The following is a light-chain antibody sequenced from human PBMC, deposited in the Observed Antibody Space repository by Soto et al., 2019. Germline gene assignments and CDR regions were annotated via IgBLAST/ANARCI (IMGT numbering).Light chain of an antibody. CDR3: QQGNNWPLT. J-gene: IGKJ2*01. CDR2: SAS. CDR1: QSISTE. V-gene: IGKV3-15*01. Sequence: EIAMTQSPATLSVSPGERATLSCRASQSISTELAWYQQIPGQPPRLLIYSASTRATGVPARFTGSGSGSECTLTISVLQSEDFAIYYCQQGNNWPLTFGQGTRLEI.